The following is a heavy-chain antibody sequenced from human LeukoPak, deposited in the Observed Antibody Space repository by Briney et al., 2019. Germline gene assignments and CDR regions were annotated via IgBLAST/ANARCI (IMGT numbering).Heavy chain of an antibody. V-gene: IGHV4-61*01. D-gene: IGHD6-13*01. Sequence: SETLSLTCTVSGGSISSSSYYWGWIRQPPGKGLEWIGYIYYSGSTNYNPSLKSRVTISVDTSKNQFSLKLSSVTAADTAVYYCARDMTAGFDYWGQGTLVTVSS. J-gene: IGHJ4*02. CDR2: IYYSGST. CDR1: GGSISSSSYY. CDR3: ARDMTAGFDY.